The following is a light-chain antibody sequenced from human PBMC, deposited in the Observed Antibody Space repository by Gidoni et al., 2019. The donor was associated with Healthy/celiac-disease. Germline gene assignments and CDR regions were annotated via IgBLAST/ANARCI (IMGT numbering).Light chain of an antibody. J-gene: IGLJ2*01. CDR3: QAWDRRTV. CDR2: QDS. V-gene: IGLV3-1*01. CDR1: KLGDKY. Sequence: YELPKPPSVSVSPGQTASITCSGDKLGDKYACWYQQKPGQSPVLVISQDSKRPSGIPERFSGSNSGNTATLSISGTQAMDEADYYCQAWDRRTVFGGRTKLSVL.